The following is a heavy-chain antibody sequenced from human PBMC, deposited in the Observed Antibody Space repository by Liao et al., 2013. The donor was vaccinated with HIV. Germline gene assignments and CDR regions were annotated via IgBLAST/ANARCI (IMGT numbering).Heavy chain of an antibody. V-gene: IGHV4-34*01. J-gene: IGHJ2*01. CDR2: INHSGST. CDR1: GTSFRGYY. Sequence: QVQLQQWGAGLLKPAETLSLTCAADGTSFRGYYWSWIRQSPGKGLEWIGEINHSGSTNYNPSLKSRVTISGDTSKNQISLRLNSVTAADTAVYYCARVLGTSYWYFDLWGRGTLVTVSS. D-gene: IGHD7-27*01. CDR3: ARVLGTSYWYFDL.